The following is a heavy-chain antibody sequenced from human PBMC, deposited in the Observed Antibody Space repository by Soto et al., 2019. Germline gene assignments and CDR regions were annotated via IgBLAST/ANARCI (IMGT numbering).Heavy chain of an antibody. CDR1: GGTVSSVSHF. CDR2: IYYRGST. CDR3: ARVVSGYDFFDY. J-gene: IGHJ4*02. Sequence: QVQLQESGPGLVKPSETLSLTCTVSGGTVSSVSHFWRWIRQHPGKGLEWIGHIYYRGSTTYYSPSLKRRVSISLDTSRNQFSLKLSSVTAADTAVYYCARVVSGYDFFDYWGQGTPVTVS. V-gene: IGHV4-61*01. D-gene: IGHD5-12*01.